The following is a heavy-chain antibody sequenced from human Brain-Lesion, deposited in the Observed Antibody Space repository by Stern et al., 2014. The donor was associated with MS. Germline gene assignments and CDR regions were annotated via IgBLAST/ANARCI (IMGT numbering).Heavy chain of an antibody. CDR1: GGSISSSNW. CDR2: IYHSGGT. V-gene: IGHV4-4*02. Sequence: QVQLVESGPGLVKPSGTLSLTCAVSGGSISSSNWWSWVRQSPGKGLEWIGEIYHSGGTKYSPSFESRVIISVDKSKNQFFLKLSYVTAADTAVYYCARELPDLNAFDIWGQGTMVTVSS. CDR3: ARELPDLNAFDI. D-gene: IGHD1-14*01. J-gene: IGHJ3*02.